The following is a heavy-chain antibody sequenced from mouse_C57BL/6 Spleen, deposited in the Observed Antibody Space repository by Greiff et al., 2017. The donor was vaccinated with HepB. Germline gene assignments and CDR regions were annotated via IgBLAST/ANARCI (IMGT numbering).Heavy chain of an antibody. CDR1: GYAFTNYL. V-gene: IGHV1-54*01. D-gene: IGHD2-10*01. Sequence: VQLQQSGAELVRPGTSVKVSCKASGYAFTNYLIEWVKQRPGQGLEWIGVINPGSGGTNYNEKFKGKATLTADKSSSTAYMQLSSLTSEDSAVYFCARAYQGAMDYWGQGTSVTVSS. J-gene: IGHJ4*01. CDR2: INPGSGGT. CDR3: ARAYQGAMDY.